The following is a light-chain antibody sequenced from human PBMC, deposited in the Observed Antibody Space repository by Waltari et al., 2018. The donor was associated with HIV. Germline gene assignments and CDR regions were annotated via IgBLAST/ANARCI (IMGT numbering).Light chain of an antibody. CDR2: DAS. Sequence: DIQMTQSPSSLSASVGDSVTITCRASQTVTNKVYWYQQKPGKAPKVLIYDASTLQSGVPSRFRGGGSWTDFTLTITSLQLDDFATYFCQQSFSSPLTFGPGTKVDI. V-gene: IGKV1-39*01. CDR3: QQSFSSPLT. J-gene: IGKJ3*01. CDR1: QTVTNK.